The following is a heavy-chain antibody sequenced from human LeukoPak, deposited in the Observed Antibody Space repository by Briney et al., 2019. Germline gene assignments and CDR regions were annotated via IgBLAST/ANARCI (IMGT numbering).Heavy chain of an antibody. CDR2: IPYDGSNK. J-gene: IGHJ6*03. CDR3: AKDRCSNGVGCYYYYMDV. CDR1: GFTFSSYA. D-gene: IGHD2-8*01. V-gene: IGHV3-30*04. Sequence: GRTLRLSCAASGFTFSSYAMHWVRQAPGKGLEWVALIPYDGSNKYYADSVKGRFTVSRDNSKNTLYLQMNSLRAEDTAVYYCAKDRCSNGVGCYYYYMDVWGKGTTVTISS.